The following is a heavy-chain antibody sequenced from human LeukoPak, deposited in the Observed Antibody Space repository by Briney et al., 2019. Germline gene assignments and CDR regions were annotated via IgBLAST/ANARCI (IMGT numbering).Heavy chain of an antibody. CDR2: IKQDGSEK. D-gene: IGHD6-13*01. CDR1: GFTFSSYW. CDR3: ARESPQGLKAAAFYYYYMDV. V-gene: IGHV3-7*01. J-gene: IGHJ6*03. Sequence: GGSLRLSCAASGFTFSSYWMSWVRQAPGKGLEWVANIKQDGSEKYYVDSVKGRFTISRDNAKNSLYLQMNSLRAEDTAVYYCARESPQGLKAAAFYYYYMDVWGKGTTVTVSS.